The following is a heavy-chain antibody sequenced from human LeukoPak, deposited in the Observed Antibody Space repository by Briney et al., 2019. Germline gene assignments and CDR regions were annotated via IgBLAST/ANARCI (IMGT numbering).Heavy chain of an antibody. CDR2: INPNSGGT. CDR3: ARYRSGESSTWSGHADY. Sequence: ASVKVSCKASGYTFTGYYMHWVRQAPGQGLEWMGWINPNSGGTNYAQKFQGRVTMTRDTSISTAYMELSRLRSDDTAVYYCARYRSGESSTWSGHADYWGQGTVLTVSS. D-gene: IGHD1-26*01. CDR1: GYTFTGYY. J-gene: IGHJ4*02. V-gene: IGHV1-2*02.